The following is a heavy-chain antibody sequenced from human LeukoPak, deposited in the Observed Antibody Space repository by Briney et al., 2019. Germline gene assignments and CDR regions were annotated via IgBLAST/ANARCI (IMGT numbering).Heavy chain of an antibody. D-gene: IGHD5-18*01. CDR2: ISGSNSYI. J-gene: IGHJ4*02. CDR3: ARGSAMVLRRGRRPYYFDY. Sequence: PGGSLRLSCAASGFTFNSYSMNWVRQAPGKGLEWVSSISGSNSYIYYADSMKGRFTISRDNAKNSLYLQMNSLRAEDTAVYYCARGSAMVLRRGRRPYYFDYWGQGTLVTVSS. V-gene: IGHV3-21*01. CDR1: GFTFNSYS.